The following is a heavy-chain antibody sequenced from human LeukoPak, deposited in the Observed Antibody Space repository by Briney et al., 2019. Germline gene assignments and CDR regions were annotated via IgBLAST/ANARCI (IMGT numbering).Heavy chain of an antibody. CDR1: GYTFTGYA. V-gene: IGHV7-4-1*02. CDR2: INANTGNP. CDR3: ARGLSDYYYDSSGYPL. J-gene: IGHJ4*02. D-gene: IGHD3-22*01. Sequence: ASVKVSCKASGYTFTGYAMNWVRQAPGQGLEWMGWINANTGNPTYAQGFTGRFVFSLDTSVSTAYLQISGLKAEDTAVYYCARGLSDYYYDSSGYPLWGQGTLVTVSS.